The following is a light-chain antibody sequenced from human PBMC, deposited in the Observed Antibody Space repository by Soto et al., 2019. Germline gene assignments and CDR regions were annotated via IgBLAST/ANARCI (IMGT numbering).Light chain of an antibody. CDR1: SSNVGAYNY. V-gene: IGLV2-11*01. CDR3: CSYAGRYTWV. Sequence: QSALTQPRSVSGSPGQSVTFSCTGTSSNVGAYNYVSWYQQLPGKAPKLMIFDVSERPSGVPDRFSGSKSANTASLTISGVQAEDEADYYCCSYAGRYTWVFGGGTKLTVL. J-gene: IGLJ3*02. CDR2: DVS.